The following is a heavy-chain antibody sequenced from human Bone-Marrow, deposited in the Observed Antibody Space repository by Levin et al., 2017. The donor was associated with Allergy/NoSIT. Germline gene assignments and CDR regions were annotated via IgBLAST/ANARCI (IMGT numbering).Heavy chain of an antibody. CDR3: ARGRYCSSTSYRKTKMGHAFDI. J-gene: IGHJ3*02. V-gene: IGHV4-59*01. Sequence: PSETLSLTCTVSGGSISSYYWSWIRQPPGKGLEWIGYIYYSGSTNYNPSLKSRVTISVDTSKNQFSLKLSSVTAADTAVYYCARGRYCSSTSYRKTKMGHAFDIWGQGTMVTVSS. CDR2: IYYSGST. CDR1: GGSISSYY. D-gene: IGHD2-2*01.